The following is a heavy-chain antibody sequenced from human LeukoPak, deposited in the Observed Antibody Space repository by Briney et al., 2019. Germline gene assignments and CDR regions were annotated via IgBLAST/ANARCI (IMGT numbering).Heavy chain of an antibody. V-gene: IGHV4-39*01. CDR3: AGPGGLRGLDS. CDR2: IYYSGGT. Sequence: SETLSLTCTVSGGSISGSSYYWGWIRQPPGKGLEWIGSIYYSGGTYYNPSLKSRVTISIDTSKNQFSLKLSSVTAADTAVYYCAGPGGLRGLDSWGQGTLVTVSS. CDR1: GGSISGSSYY. J-gene: IGHJ4*02. D-gene: IGHD3-16*01.